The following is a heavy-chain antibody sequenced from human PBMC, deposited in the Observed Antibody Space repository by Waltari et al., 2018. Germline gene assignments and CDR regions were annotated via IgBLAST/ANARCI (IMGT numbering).Heavy chain of an antibody. V-gene: IGHV1-18*01. J-gene: IGHJ4*02. CDR1: GYSFTSKG. D-gene: IGHD2-15*01. CDR2: SSAYNGNT. CDR3: ARNDPYRIDPYFDY. Sequence: QVQLVQSGAEVKRPGASVKVSCKASGYSFTSKGFNWVRQAPGQGREWMGWSSAYNGNTKYAQKFQGRVTMTADTSTSTAYMELRSLRSDDTAVYYCARNDPYRIDPYFDYWGQGTLVTVSS.